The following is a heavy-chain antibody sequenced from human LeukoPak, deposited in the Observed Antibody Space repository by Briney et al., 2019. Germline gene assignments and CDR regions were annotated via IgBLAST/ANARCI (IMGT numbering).Heavy chain of an antibody. D-gene: IGHD6-13*01. CDR1: GFTFDDYG. Sequence: GRSLGLSCEASGFTFDDYGMHWVRQAPGKGLEWVSTISWNSASVGYVDSVKGRFTISRDNAKKTLYLQMNSLRPEDTALYYCAKDYGYSSSWYDYWGQGTLVTVSS. J-gene: IGHJ4*02. CDR2: ISWNSASV. V-gene: IGHV3-9*01. CDR3: AKDYGYSSSWYDY.